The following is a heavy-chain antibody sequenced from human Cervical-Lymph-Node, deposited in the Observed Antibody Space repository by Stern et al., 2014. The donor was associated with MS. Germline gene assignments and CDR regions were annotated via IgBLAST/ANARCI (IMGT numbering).Heavy chain of an antibody. CDR2: IYYSGST. D-gene: IGHD2-15*01. CDR3: ARQGYCSGGSCYYWYFDL. CDR1: GGSMTSYH. V-gene: IGHV4-39*01. J-gene: IGHJ2*01. Sequence: QLQLQESGPGLVKPSETLSLTCTVSGGSMTSYHWGWIRQSPGKGLDWIVTIYYSGSTYYNPSLKSRVTISVDSSTTQFSLILTSLTAADTAVYYCARQGYCSGGSCYYWYFDLWGRGTLVTVSS.